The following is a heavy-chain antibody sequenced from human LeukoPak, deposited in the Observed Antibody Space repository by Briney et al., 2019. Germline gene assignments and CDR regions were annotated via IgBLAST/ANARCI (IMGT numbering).Heavy chain of an antibody. V-gene: IGHV3-64D*09. Sequence: PGGSLRLSCSASGFSFSDYSMHWVRQAPGKGLQYVSAISPNGGSAYYADSMKGRFTISRDNSKNALYLQMSSLRDEDTAVYYCVKDLHSGGDYWGQGTLVTVSS. CDR3: VKDLHSGGDY. J-gene: IGHJ4*02. CDR1: GFSFSDYS. CDR2: ISPNGGSA. D-gene: IGHD1-26*01.